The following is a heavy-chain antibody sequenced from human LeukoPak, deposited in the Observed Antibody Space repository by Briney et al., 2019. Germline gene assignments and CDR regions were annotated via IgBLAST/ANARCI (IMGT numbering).Heavy chain of an antibody. CDR2: IYYSGST. J-gene: IGHJ4*02. Sequence: SETLSLTCTVSGGSISSYYWSWIRQPPGKGLEWIGYIYYSGSTNYDPSLKSRVTISVDTSKNQFSLKLSSVTAADTAVYYCARGYDSSGYYFDYWGQGTLVTVSS. D-gene: IGHD3-22*01. V-gene: IGHV4-59*01. CDR1: GGSISSYY. CDR3: ARGYDSSGYYFDY.